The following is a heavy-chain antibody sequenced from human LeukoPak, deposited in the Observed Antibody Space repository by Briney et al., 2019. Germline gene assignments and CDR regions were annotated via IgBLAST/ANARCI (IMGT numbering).Heavy chain of an antibody. CDR2: ISSNGGST. Sequence: GGSLRLSCAASGFTFSSYAMHWVRQAPGKGLEYVSAISSNGGSTYYANSVKGRFTISRDNSKNTLYLQMGSLGAEDMAVYYCARDSRIAAAGIGLGYFDLWGRGTLVTVSS. J-gene: IGHJ2*01. CDR1: GFTFSSYA. V-gene: IGHV3-64*01. D-gene: IGHD6-13*01. CDR3: ARDSRIAAAGIGLGYFDL.